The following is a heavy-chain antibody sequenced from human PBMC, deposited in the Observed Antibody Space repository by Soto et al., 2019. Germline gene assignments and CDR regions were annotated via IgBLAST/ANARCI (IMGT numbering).Heavy chain of an antibody. V-gene: IGHV3-53*01. J-gene: IGHJ4*01. Sequence: EVQLVESGGGLVQPGGSLRLSCAASGFTVSSHYMAWVRLTPGMGLEWVSLIYPAGHTYYRDSVKGRFTISRDNSKNTLSLHIDSLRAEXXXXXFCARGAPDSNGSPFDHWGQGT. CDR2: IYPAGHT. D-gene: IGHD3-22*01. CDR1: GFTVSSHY. CDR3: ARGAPDSNGSPFDH.